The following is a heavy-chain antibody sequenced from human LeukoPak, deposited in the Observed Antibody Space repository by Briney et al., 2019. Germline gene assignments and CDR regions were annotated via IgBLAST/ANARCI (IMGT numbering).Heavy chain of an antibody. V-gene: IGHV3-11*01. Sequence: PGGSQRLYCAASGLTISDYYMSWIRQAPGKGLEWLSYINIGGTNTHYADSVKGRFTISRDNAKKSLYLEMTNLRAEDTAVYYCATDGAGFDTWGQGVLVTVSS. CDR2: INIGGTNT. J-gene: IGHJ5*02. CDR1: GLTISDYY. CDR3: ATDGAGFDT.